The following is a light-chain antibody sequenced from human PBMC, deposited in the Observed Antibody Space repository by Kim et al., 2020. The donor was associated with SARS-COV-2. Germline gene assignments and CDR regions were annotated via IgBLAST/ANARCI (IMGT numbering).Light chain of an antibody. J-gene: IGLJ3*02. CDR2: QDN. CDR1: KLGDKY. CDR3: QAWESSTGV. Sequence: SYELTQPPSVSVSPGQTASITCSGDKLGDKYACWYQQKPGQSPVLVIYQDNKRPSGIPERFSGSNSGNTATLTISGTQAMDEADYYCQAWESSTGVFGGG. V-gene: IGLV3-1*01.